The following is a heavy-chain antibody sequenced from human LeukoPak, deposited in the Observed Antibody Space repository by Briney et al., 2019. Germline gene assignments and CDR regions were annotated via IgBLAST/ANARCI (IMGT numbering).Heavy chain of an antibody. D-gene: IGHD3-9*01. CDR1: GYTFTGYY. CDR2: INPNSGGT. CDR3: ARGPRGDILTGYYNVWSDWFDP. Sequence: ASVKVSCKASGYTFTGYYMHWVRQAPGQGLEWMGWINPNSGGTNYAQKFQGRVTMTRDTSISTAYMELSRLRSDDTAVYYCARGPRGDILTGYYNVWSDWFDPWGQGTLVTVSS. V-gene: IGHV1-2*02. J-gene: IGHJ5*02.